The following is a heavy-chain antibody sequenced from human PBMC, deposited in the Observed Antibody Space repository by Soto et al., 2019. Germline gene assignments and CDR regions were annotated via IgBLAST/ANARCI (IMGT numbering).Heavy chain of an antibody. D-gene: IGHD5-12*01. Sequence: QLQLQESGPGLVKPSETLALTCTVSGGSISSGSYYWGWIRQPPGKGLEWIGSIYDSGSTYQNPSRRSRVTISVDTSKNQFSLTLSSVTAADTAVYYCARHGRKGGYDWHFIDYWGQGTLVTVSS. CDR2: IYDSGST. V-gene: IGHV4-39*01. CDR3: ARHGRKGGYDWHFIDY. J-gene: IGHJ4*02. CDR1: GGSISSGSYY.